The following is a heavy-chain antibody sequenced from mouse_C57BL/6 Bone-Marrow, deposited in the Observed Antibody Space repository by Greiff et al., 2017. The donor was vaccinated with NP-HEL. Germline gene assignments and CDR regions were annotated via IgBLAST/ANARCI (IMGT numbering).Heavy chain of an antibody. Sequence: QVQLKESGAELARPGASVKMSCKASGYTFTSYTMHWVKQRPGQGLEWIGYINPSSGYTKYNQKFKDKATLTADKSSSTAYMQLSSLTSEDSAVYYCAKPPYSNPSLAYWGQGTSVTVSS. D-gene: IGHD2-5*01. CDR3: AKPPYSNPSLAY. CDR2: INPSSGYT. CDR1: GYTFTSYT. V-gene: IGHV1-4*01. J-gene: IGHJ4*01.